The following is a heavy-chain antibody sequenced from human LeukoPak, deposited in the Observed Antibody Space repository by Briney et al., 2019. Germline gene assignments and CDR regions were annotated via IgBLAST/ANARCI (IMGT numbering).Heavy chain of an antibody. V-gene: IGHV3-11*01. J-gene: IGHJ4*01. Sequence: GGSLRLSCAASGFGFSDSYMTWIRQTPGKGLEWLAYISGSGSDIYYADFVKGRFTISRDNAKNSLYLQMNSLRPDDTALYYCSTDPRLLIYWGHGTLVTVSS. CDR3: STDPRLLIY. CDR1: GFGFSDSY. D-gene: IGHD2-8*01. CDR2: ISGSGSDI.